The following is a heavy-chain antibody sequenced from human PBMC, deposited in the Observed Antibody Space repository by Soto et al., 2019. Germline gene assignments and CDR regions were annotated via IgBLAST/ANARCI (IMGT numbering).Heavy chain of an antibody. CDR1: GGTFSSYA. Sequence: QVQLVQSGAEVKKPGSSVKVSCKASGGTFSSYAISWVRQAPGQGLEWMGGIIPIFGTANYAQKFQGRVTITADESTSTAYMELSSLRSEDTAVYYCARDKDHARDGYNRDAFDIWGQGTMVTVSS. D-gene: IGHD5-12*01. CDR3: ARDKDHARDGYNRDAFDI. V-gene: IGHV1-69*01. J-gene: IGHJ3*02. CDR2: IIPIFGTA.